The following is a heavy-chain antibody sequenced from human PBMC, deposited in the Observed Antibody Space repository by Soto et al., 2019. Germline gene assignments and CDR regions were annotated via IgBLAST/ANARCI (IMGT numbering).Heavy chain of an antibody. CDR1: GGTFSTYS. CDR2: IIPMLGIR. V-gene: IGHV1-69*02. J-gene: IGHJ3*02. CDR3: TIGSWSGEVFDI. D-gene: IGHD2-21*01. Sequence: QVQLVQSGAEVKKPGSSVKVSCKDSGGTFSTYSMSWVRQAPGQGLEWMGRIIPMLGIRNYAQRFQDRVTITADKSTATAHMELSSLRSEDTALYYCTIGSWSGEVFDIWGPGKMVTVSS.